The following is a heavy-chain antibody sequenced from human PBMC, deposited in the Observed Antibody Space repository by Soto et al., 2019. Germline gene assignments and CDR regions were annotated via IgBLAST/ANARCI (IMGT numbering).Heavy chain of an antibody. CDR2: VYYRVRS. D-gene: IGHD2-8*01. V-gene: IGHV4-39*01. J-gene: IGHJ4*02. CDR1: GGSVSNSNYY. CDR3: VSQRTSVLTQAYFDY. Sequence: SETLYLTCTVSGGSVSNSNYYCGWIRQSPGKGLEWIGSVYYRVRSYSKSSVKSRVTISVDTSKNQFSLNLNSVTASDTAVYYCVSQRTSVLTQAYFDYWGPGALVT.